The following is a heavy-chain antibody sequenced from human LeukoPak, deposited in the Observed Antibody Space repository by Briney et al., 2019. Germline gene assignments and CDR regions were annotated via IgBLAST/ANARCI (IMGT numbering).Heavy chain of an antibody. V-gene: IGHV3-7*01. CDR1: GFTFSSYW. D-gene: IGHD3-22*01. CDR3: ARDRARDSSGYYVYLFDS. Sequence: PGGSLRLSCAASGFTFSSYWMSWVRQAPGKGLEWVANIKQDGSEKYYVDSVKGRFTISRDNAKNSLYLQMNSLRAEDTAVYYCARDRARDSSGYYVYLFDSWGQGTLVTVSS. J-gene: IGHJ4*02. CDR2: IKQDGSEK.